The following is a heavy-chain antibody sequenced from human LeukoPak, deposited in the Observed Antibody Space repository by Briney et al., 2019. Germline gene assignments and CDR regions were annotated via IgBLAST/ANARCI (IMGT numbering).Heavy chain of an antibody. D-gene: IGHD1-7*01. CDR2: ISAYNGNT. CDR1: GYTFTSYG. CDR3: VRWDNWNYLAWFDP. V-gene: IGHV1-18*01. Sequence: ASVKVSCKASGYTFTSYGISWVRQAPGQGLEWMGWISAYNGNTNYAQKLQGRVTMTTDTSTSTAYMELRSLRSDDTAVYYRVRWDNWNYLAWFDPWGQGTLVTVSS. J-gene: IGHJ5*02.